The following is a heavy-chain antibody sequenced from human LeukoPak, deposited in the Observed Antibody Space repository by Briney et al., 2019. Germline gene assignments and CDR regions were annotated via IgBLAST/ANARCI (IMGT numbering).Heavy chain of an antibody. Sequence: EASVKVSCKASGGIFSSYAINWVRQAPGQGLEWMGRIIPIFGSANYAQRFQGRVTITADKPTRTAYMELSSLRSEDTALYYCAKGSRLREGGSYRFWGQGTLVTVSS. CDR3: AKGSRLREGGSYRF. V-gene: IGHV1-69*06. D-gene: IGHD3-16*02. CDR2: IIPIFGSA. J-gene: IGHJ4*02. CDR1: GGIFSSYA.